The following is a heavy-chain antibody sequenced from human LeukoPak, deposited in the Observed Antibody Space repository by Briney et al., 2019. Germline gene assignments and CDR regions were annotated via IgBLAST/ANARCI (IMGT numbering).Heavy chain of an antibody. CDR2: ISSSSSYK. CDR3: ARASSESGYFDWLFAYFDY. Sequence: GGSLRLSCAASGFTFSDYYMSWIRQAPGKGREWVSYISSSSSYKNCADSVKGRFTIYRDNAKNSLYLQMTSLTAEDTAVYYCARASSESGYFDWLFAYFDYWGQGTLVTVSS. J-gene: IGHJ4*02. D-gene: IGHD3-9*01. V-gene: IGHV3-11*06. CDR1: GFTFSDYY.